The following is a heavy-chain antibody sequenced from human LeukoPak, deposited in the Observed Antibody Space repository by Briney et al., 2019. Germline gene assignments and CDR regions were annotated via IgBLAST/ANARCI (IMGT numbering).Heavy chain of an antibody. J-gene: IGHJ4*02. V-gene: IGHV3-43D*03. CDR1: GFTFDDYA. Sequence: GGSLRLSCAASGFTFDDYAMHWVRQAPGKGLEWVSLISWDGGSTYYADSVKGRFTISRDNAKNSLYLQMSRLRVEDTAVYYCARVIFGVVISPYFDHWGQGTLVTVSS. CDR2: ISWDGGST. D-gene: IGHD3-3*01. CDR3: ARVIFGVVISPYFDH.